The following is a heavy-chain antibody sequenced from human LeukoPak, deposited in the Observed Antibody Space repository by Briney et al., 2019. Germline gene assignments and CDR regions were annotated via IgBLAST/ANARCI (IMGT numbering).Heavy chain of an antibody. V-gene: IGHV4-61*02. D-gene: IGHD3-22*01. J-gene: IGHJ6*03. CDR2: LYSSGGT. Sequence: SQTLSLTCTVSGGSINSGNYHWSWIRQPAGKGLEWIGRLYSSGGTKYNPSLKSRVTISGDTSDNQISLELSSVTAADTAVYYCVRDFSGYTYYMDIWGKGTTVTVSS. CDR3: VRDFSGYTYYMDI. CDR1: GGSINSGNYH.